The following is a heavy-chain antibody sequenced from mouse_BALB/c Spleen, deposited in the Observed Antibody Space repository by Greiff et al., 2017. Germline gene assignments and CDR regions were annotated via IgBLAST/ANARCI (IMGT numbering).Heavy chain of an antibody. V-gene: IGHV14-3*02. Sequence: VQLQQSGAELVKPGASVKLSCTASGFNIKDTYMHWVKQRPEQGLEWIGRIDPANGNTKYDPKFQGKATITADTSSNTAYLQLSSLTSEDTAVYYCATSYYYGSRWYFDVWGAGTTVTVSS. J-gene: IGHJ1*01. D-gene: IGHD1-1*01. CDR3: ATSYYYGSRWYFDV. CDR1: GFNIKDTY. CDR2: IDPANGNT.